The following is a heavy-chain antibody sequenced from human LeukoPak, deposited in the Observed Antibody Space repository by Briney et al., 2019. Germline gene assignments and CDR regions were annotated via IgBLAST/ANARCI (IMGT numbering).Heavy chain of an antibody. V-gene: IGHV1-2*02. CDR1: GYTFTGYY. Sequence: ASVKVSCKASGYTFTGYYIHWLRQAPGQGLEWMGWINPHSDDRNYSQRFQGRVTMTRDTSISTVYMELSGLTSDDTAVYYCARDGPCSSTSCQNFDSWGQGALVTVSS. D-gene: IGHD2-2*01. CDR3: ARDGPCSSTSCQNFDS. CDR2: INPHSDDR. J-gene: IGHJ4*02.